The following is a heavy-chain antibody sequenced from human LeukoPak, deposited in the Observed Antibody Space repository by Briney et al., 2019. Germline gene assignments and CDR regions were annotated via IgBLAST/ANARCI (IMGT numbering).Heavy chain of an antibody. J-gene: IGHJ4*02. V-gene: IGHV4-59*08. CDR3: ARSTKLGRASDY. CDR1: GGSISSYY. CDR2: IYYSGST. Sequence: SETLSLACTVSGGSISSYYWSWIRQPPGKGLEWIGYIYYSGSTNYNPSLKSRVTISVDTSKNQFSLKLSSVTAADTAVYYCARSTKLGRASDYWGQGTLVTVSS. D-gene: IGHD7-27*01.